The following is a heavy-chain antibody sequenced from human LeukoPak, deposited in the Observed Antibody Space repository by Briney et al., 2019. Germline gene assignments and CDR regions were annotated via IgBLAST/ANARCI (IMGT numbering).Heavy chain of an antibody. Sequence: ASVKVSCKASGYTFTGYYMHWVRQAPGQGLEWMGWINPNSGGTNYAQKFQGRVTMTRDMSTSTVYMELSSLRSEDTAVYYCARGDYYGSGRQDWYFDLWGRGTLVTVSS. V-gene: IGHV1-2*02. CDR2: INPNSGGT. D-gene: IGHD3-10*01. J-gene: IGHJ2*01. CDR3: ARGDYYGSGRQDWYFDL. CDR1: GYTFTGYY.